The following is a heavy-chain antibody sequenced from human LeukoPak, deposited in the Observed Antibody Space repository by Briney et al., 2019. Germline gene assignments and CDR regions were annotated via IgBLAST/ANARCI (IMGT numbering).Heavy chain of an antibody. CDR2: IYSGGST. J-gene: IGHJ6*03. Sequence: GGSLRLSCAASGFTVSTNYMSWVRQAPGKGLEWVSVIYSGGSTFYADTVKGRFTISRDKSKNTVYLQMNSLRVEDTAVYYCARLLGSIYYDSSGYSGYYYYYMDVWGKGTTVTISS. CDR3: ARLLGSIYYDSSGYSGYYYYYMDV. CDR1: GFTVSTNY. V-gene: IGHV3-53*01. D-gene: IGHD3-22*01.